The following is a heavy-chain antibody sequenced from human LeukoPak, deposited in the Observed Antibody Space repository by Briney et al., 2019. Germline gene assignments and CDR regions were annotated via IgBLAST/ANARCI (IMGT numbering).Heavy chain of an antibody. CDR1: GDSVSSNSRA. D-gene: IGHD1-26*01. CDR2: TYYRSMWYY. CDR3: AGARSGSHPDL. V-gene: IGHV6-1*01. J-gene: IGHJ5*02. Sequence: SQTLSLTCAISGDSVSSNSRAWNWIRQSPSRGLEWLGRTYYRSMWYYEYAESVRSRIAIKPDTSKNQFSLHLNSVTPEDTAVYYCAGARSGSHPDLWGQGTLVTVSS.